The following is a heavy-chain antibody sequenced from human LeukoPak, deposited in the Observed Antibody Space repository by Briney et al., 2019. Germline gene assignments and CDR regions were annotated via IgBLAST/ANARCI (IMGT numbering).Heavy chain of an antibody. CDR2: NSSNGGST. Sequence: GGSLRLSCSASGFTFSSYTMHWVRQAPGKGLEYVSPNSSNGGSTSYADSVKGRFTISRDNSKNTLYLQKSSLRGEGTAVYYCVKPGYGSSWLGYWGQGALVTVSS. CDR1: GFTFSSYT. CDR3: VKPGYGSSWLGY. V-gene: IGHV3-64D*06. D-gene: IGHD6-13*01. J-gene: IGHJ4*02.